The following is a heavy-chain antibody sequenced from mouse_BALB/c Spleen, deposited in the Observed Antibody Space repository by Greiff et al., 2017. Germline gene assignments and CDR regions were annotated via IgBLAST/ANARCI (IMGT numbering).Heavy chain of an antibody. CDR1: GYAFTNYL. CDR3: AHRVTTATS. D-gene: IGHD1-2*01. CDR2: INPGSGGT. J-gene: IGHJ3*01. Sequence: VKLQESGAELVRPGTSVKVSCKASGYAFTNYLIEWVKQRPGQGLEWIGVINPGSGGTNYNEKFKGKATLTADKSSSTAYMQLSSLTSDDSAVYFCAHRVTTATSWGQGTLVTVSA. V-gene: IGHV1-54*01.